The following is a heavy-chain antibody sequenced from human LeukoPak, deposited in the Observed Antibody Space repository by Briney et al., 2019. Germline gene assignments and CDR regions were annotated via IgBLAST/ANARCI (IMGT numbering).Heavy chain of an antibody. J-gene: IGHJ4*02. V-gene: IGHV4-31*03. CDR3: ARGGYDYVWGSYRPVHFDY. Sequence: TLSLTCTVSGGSISSGGYYWSWIRQHPGKGLEWIGYIYYSGSTYYNPSLKSRVTISVDTSKNQFSLKLSSVTAADTAVYYCARGGYDYVWGSYRPVHFDYWGQGTLVTVSS. CDR2: IYYSGST. CDR1: GGSISSGGYY. D-gene: IGHD3-16*02.